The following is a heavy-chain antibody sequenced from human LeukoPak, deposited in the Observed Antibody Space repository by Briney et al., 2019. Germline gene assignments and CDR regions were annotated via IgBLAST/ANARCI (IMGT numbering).Heavy chain of an antibody. CDR1: GYTFTSYY. J-gene: IGHJ5*02. CDR2: INPSGGST. D-gene: IGHD3-3*01. Sequence: GASVKVSCKASGYTFTSYYMHWVRQAPGQGLEWMGIINPSGGSTSYAQKFQGRVTMTRDTSISTAYMELSRLRSDDTAVYYCARDSNGWLLYVDPWGQGTLVTVSS. CDR3: ARDSNGWLLYVDP. V-gene: IGHV1-46*01.